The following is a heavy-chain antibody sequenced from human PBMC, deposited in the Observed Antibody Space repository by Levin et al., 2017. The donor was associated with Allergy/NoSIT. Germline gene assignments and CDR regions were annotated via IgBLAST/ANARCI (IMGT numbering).Heavy chain of an antibody. CDR3: ARARGTYYYDSSGYVNAFDI. J-gene: IGHJ3*02. D-gene: IGHD3-22*01. Sequence: PSETLSLTCTVSGGSISSYYWSWIRQPPGKGLEWIGYIYYSGSTNYNPSLKSRVTISVDTSKNQFSLKLSSVTAADTAVYYCARARGTYYYDSSGYVNAFDIWGQGTMVTVSS. V-gene: IGHV4-59*01. CDR2: IYYSGST. CDR1: GGSISSYY.